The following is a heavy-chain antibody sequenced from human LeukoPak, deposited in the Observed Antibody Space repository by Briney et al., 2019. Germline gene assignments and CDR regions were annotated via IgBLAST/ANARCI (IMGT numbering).Heavy chain of an antibody. CDR3: ARGIDYGWFDP. CDR1: GFTFCTLT. Sequence: PGGSLRLSCAASGFTFCTLTMAWVPQAPGKGLGGVSYISVSTSVIYYADSVKGRFTISRDNAKNSLHLQMNSLRAEDTGVFYCARGIDYGWFDPWGQGTLVTVSS. J-gene: IGHJ5*02. V-gene: IGHV3-48*04. D-gene: IGHD4-17*01. CDR2: ISVSTSVI.